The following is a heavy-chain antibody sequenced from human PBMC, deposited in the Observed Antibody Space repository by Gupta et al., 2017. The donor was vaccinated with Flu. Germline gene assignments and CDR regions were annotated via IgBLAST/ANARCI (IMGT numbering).Heavy chain of an antibody. J-gene: IGHJ6*03. Sequence: QMQLVESGGGVVQFGTSLRLSCAASGLTFSSYGMHWVRQAPGKGLGWVADIASDGSHKNYADSVRGRFTISRDNSKNTLSLEMDRLRVEDTAVYYCAKDGPWTASCPYYCYYMDVWGKGTTVTVSS. D-gene: IGHD2-2*01. CDR3: AKDGPWTASCPYYCYYMDV. V-gene: IGHV3-30*18. CDR2: IASDGSHK. CDR1: GLTFSSYG.